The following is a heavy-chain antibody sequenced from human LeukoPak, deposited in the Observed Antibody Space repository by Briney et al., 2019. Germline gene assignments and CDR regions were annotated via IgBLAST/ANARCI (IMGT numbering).Heavy chain of an antibody. CDR3: ARDAPVRYVGGQSIDY. D-gene: IGHD3-10*02. J-gene: IGHJ4*02. V-gene: IGHV1-18*01. CDR1: GFTFTNYG. Sequence: GASVKVSCKAYGFTFTNYGVTWGRQAPGQGLEWMGWISAYNGDTKYVKQLQGRVTMTTDTSTSTAYMELRSLRSDDTAVYYCARDAPVRYVGGQSIDYWGQGTLVTVSS. CDR2: ISAYNGDT.